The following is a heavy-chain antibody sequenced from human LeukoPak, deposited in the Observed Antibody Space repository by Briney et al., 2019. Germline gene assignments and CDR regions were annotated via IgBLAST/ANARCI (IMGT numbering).Heavy chain of an antibody. J-gene: IGHJ6*03. V-gene: IGHV3-7*01. CDR2: IREDGSEK. Sequence: PGGSLRLSCAASGFTFSSYWVSWVRQAPGKGLEWAANIREDGSEKYYVDSVKGRFTISRDNAKNSLYLQINSLRVEDTAVYYCARGGRRDTYYSYLDVWGKGTTVTISS. CDR3: ARGGRRDTYYSYLDV. D-gene: IGHD5-18*01. CDR1: GFTFSSYW.